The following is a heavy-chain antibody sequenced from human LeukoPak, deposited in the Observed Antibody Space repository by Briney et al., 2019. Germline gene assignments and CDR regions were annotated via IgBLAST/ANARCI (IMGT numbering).Heavy chain of an antibody. V-gene: IGHV5-51*01. D-gene: IGHD1-26*01. Sequence: GESLKISCKGSGYSFNSYWIGWVRQMPGKGLKWMGIIYPGDSDARYSPSFQGQVTISADKSISTACLQWSSLKASDTAMYYCARRRDLYSGSYYPFDYWGQGTLVTVSS. CDR3: ARRRDLYSGSYYPFDY. J-gene: IGHJ4*02. CDR2: IYPGDSDA. CDR1: GYSFNSYW.